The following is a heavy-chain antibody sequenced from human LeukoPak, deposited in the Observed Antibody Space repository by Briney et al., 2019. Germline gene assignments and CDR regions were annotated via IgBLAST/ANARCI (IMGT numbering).Heavy chain of an antibody. J-gene: IGHJ5*02. CDR1: GGSFSSSSYY. CDR2: IYYSGST. V-gene: IGHV4-39*01. CDR3: ARGRGVFTMVRGVIASLTLSP. D-gene: IGHD3-10*01. Sequence: SETLSLTCTVSGGSFSSSSYYWGWIRQPPGRGLEWIGSIYYSGSTYYNPSLKSRVTISVDTSKNQFSLKLSSVTAADTAVYYCARGRGVFTMVRGVIASLTLSPWGQGTLVTVSS.